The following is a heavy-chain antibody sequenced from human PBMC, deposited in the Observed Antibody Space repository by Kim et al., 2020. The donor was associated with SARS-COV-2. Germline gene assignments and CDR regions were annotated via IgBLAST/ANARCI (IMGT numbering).Heavy chain of an antibody. J-gene: IGHJ4*02. CDR3: AREVACSVCGCHTFDF. Sequence: GGSLRLSCAASGFTFSNYWIHWVRQAPGKGLVWVSRINSDSSCATYADFVKGRFTISRDNAKNTLYLEMHSLRVEDTAVYYCAREVACSVCGCHTFDFWGPRALVSVSS. CDR1: GFTFSNYW. CDR2: INSDSSCA. D-gene: IGHD2-15*01. V-gene: IGHV3-74*01.